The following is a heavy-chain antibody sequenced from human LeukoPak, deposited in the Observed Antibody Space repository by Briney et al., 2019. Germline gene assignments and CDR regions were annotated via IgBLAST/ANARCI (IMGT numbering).Heavy chain of an antibody. J-gene: IGHJ6*03. CDR2: ISGSGGST. CDR3: AKEYCSSTSCYTYYYYYYMDV. V-gene: IGHV3-23*01. CDR1: GFTFSSYS. Sequence: GGSLRLSCAASGFTFSSYSMNWVRQAPGKGLEWVSAISGSGGSTYYADSVKGRFTISRDNSKNTLYLQMNSLRAEDTAVYYCAKEYCSSTSCYTYYYYYYMDVWGKGTTVTVSS. D-gene: IGHD2-2*02.